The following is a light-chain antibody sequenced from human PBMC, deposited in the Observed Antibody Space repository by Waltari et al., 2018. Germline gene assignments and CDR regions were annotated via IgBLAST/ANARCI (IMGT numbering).Light chain of an antibody. CDR2: DVN. Sequence: QSALTQPPSVSGSPGQSVTISCTGTSSDVGGYNRVPWYQQSPGPAPKLILYDVNIRPSGVPDRFSGSQSGYTASLTISGLQAEDEGHYYCSSYTNTGDTLVFGGGTELTVL. J-gene: IGLJ2*01. CDR3: SSYTNTGDTLV. CDR1: SSDVGGYNR. V-gene: IGLV2-18*02.